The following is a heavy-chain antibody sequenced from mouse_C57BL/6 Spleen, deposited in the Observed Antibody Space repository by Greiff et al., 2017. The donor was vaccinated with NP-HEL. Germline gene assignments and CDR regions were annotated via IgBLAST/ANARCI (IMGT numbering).Heavy chain of an antibody. CDR3: ARTGGDVFDY. CDR2: ISDGGSYT. Sequence: EVKLVESGGGLVKPGGSLKLSCAASGFTFSSYAMSWVRQTPEKRLEWVATISDGGSYTYYPDNVKGRFTISRDNAKNNLYLQMSHLKSEDTAMYYCARTGGDVFDYWGQGTTLTVSS. D-gene: IGHD1-1*02. V-gene: IGHV5-4*03. J-gene: IGHJ2*01. CDR1: GFTFSSYA.